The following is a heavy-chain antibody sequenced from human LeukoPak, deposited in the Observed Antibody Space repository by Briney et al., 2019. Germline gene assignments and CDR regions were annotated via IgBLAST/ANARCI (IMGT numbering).Heavy chain of an antibody. CDR1: GYTFTSYD. V-gene: IGHV1-8*01. D-gene: IGHD2-15*01. J-gene: IGHJ4*02. Sequence: ASVKVSCKASGYTFTSYDINWVRQATGQGLEWMGWMNPNSGNTGYAQKFQGRVTMTRNTSISTAYMELSSLRSEDTAVYYCARDCSGGSCYSWRGPGSWGQGTLVTVSS. CDR3: ARDCSGGSCYSWRGPGS. CDR2: MNPNSGNT.